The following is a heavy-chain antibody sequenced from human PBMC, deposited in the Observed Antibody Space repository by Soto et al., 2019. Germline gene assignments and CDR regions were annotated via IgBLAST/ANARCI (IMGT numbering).Heavy chain of an antibody. V-gene: IGHV1-18*01. CDR3: ARDQSSGWYGKDSGMDV. CDR1: GYTFTSYA. J-gene: IGHJ6*02. CDR2: ISAYNANT. Sequence: ASVKVSCKASGYTFTSYAMHWVRQAPGQRLEWMGWISAYNANTYYAQTFQGRVTMTIETSTSTTYLELRSLKSNDTAVYYCARDQSSGWYGKDSGMDVWGQGTTVTVSS. D-gene: IGHD6-19*01.